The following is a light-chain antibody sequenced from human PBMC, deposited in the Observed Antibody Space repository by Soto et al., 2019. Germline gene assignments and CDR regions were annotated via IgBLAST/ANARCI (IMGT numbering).Light chain of an antibody. V-gene: IGKV3-15*01. CDR3: QQYNNWLLT. CDR1: QSVSSN. J-gene: IGKJ5*01. Sequence: EIVLTQSPATLSLSPGERATLSCGASQSVSSNLAWYQQKPGQAPRLLIYGASTRATGIPARFSGSGSGTEFTLTISSLQSEDFAVYHCQQYNNWLLTFGQGTRLEN. CDR2: GAS.